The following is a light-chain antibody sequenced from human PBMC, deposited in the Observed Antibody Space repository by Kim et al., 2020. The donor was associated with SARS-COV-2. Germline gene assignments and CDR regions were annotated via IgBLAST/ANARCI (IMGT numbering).Light chain of an antibody. Sequence: DIVMTQSPDSLPVSLGERATVHCRSSQTILYPSNNKTYLAWYQQKLGQPPRLLLYWASIREFGVPDRFSGGGSATDFTLTITSVQAEDVAVYYCQHYYKTPYTFGQGTKVDIK. CDR1: QTILYPSNNKTY. CDR2: WAS. J-gene: IGKJ2*01. CDR3: QHYYKTPYT. V-gene: IGKV4-1*01.